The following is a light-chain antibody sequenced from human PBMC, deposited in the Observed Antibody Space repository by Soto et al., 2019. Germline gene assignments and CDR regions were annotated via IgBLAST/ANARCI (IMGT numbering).Light chain of an antibody. CDR1: QSVTSTY. CDR3: QYYGSSPPTT. CDR2: GAS. Sequence: PGERAILSCRASQSVTSTYIAWYQQKPGQAPRLLIYGASSRATGIPDRFSGSGSGTDFTLTTSRLEAEDFAVYYCQYYGSSPPTTFGQGTKLEIK. J-gene: IGKJ2*01. V-gene: IGKV3-20*01.